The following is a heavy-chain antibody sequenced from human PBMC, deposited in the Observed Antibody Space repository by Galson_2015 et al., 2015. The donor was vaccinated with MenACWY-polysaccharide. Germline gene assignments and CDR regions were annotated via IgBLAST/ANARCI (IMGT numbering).Heavy chain of an antibody. CDR1: GSRFSNSG. J-gene: IGHJ3*02. Sequence: SLRLSCAASGSRFSNSGMHWVRQAPGKGLEWVAVIQSDGSNKVYADSVKGRFTTSRDNSKNTLFLETNTLGAEDTAVYYCAREGSRIVFHAFDIWGQGTMVTVSS. CDR3: AREGSRIVFHAFDI. V-gene: IGHV3-33*01. D-gene: IGHD2-2*01. CDR2: IQSDGSNK.